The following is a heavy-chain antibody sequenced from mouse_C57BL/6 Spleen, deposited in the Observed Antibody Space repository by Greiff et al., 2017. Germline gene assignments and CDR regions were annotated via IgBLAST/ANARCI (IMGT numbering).Heavy chain of an antibody. Sequence: QVQLQQPGAELVMPGASVKLSRKASGYTFTSYWMHWVKQRPGQGLEWIGEIDPSDSYTNYNQKFKGKSTLTVDKSSSTAYMQLSSLTSEDSAVYYCARKGYDYDYAMDYWGQGTSVTVSS. CDR1: GYTFTSYW. V-gene: IGHV1-69*01. CDR2: IDPSDSYT. CDR3: ARKGYDYDYAMDY. J-gene: IGHJ4*01. D-gene: IGHD2-4*01.